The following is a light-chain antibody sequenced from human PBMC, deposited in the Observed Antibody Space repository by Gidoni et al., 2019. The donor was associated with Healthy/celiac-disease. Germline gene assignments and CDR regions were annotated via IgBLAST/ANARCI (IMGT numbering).Light chain of an antibody. CDR1: QSISSY. J-gene: IGKJ1*01. V-gene: IGKV1-39*01. CDR3: QQSYSTPQRT. Sequence: DIQMTQSQSSLSASVGDRVTITCRASQSISSYLNWYQQKPGKAPKLLIYAASSLQSGVPSRFSGSGSGTDFTLTISSLQPEDFATYYCQQSYSTPQRTFGQGTKVEIK. CDR2: AAS.